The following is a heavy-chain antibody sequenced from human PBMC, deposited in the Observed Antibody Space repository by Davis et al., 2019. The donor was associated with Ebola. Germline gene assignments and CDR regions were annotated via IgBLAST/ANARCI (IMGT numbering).Heavy chain of an antibody. V-gene: IGHV3-74*01. Sequence: GESLKISCAASGFTFSSNWMHWVRQAPGKGLVWVSRTNSDGSITSYADSVKGRFTISRDNAKNTLYLQMNSLRDEDTAVYYCVRGGSATAYWGQGTPVTVSS. D-gene: IGHD2-15*01. CDR2: TNSDGSIT. CDR3: VRGGSATAY. J-gene: IGHJ1*01. CDR1: GFTFSSNW.